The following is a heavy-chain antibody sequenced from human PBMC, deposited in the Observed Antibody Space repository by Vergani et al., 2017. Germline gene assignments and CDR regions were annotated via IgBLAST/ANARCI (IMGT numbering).Heavy chain of an antibody. CDR1: GGSISSGDYY. CDR2: IYYSGST. CDR3: ARVGVVRGVSYYYYYYGMDV. J-gene: IGHJ6*02. Sequence: QVQLQESGPGLVEPSQTLSLTCTVSGGSISSGDYYWSWIRQPPGKGLEWIGYIYYSGSTYYNPSLKSRVTISVDTSKNQFSLKLSSVTAADTAVYYCARVGVVRGVSYYYYYYGMDVWGQGTTVTVSS. D-gene: IGHD3-10*01. V-gene: IGHV4-30-4*08.